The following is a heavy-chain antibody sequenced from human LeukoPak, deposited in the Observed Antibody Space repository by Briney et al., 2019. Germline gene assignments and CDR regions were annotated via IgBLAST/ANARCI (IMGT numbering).Heavy chain of an antibody. Sequence: GGSLRLSCAASGFTFSDYAMHWVRQAPGKGLEWVAIISYDGSNKYFADSVEGRFTISRDNSKNTLYLQMNSLRAEDAAVYYCARETYSSFDSWGQGTLVTVSS. J-gene: IGHJ4*02. CDR1: GFTFSDYA. CDR2: ISYDGSNK. D-gene: IGHD6-13*01. V-gene: IGHV3-30*16. CDR3: ARETYSSFDS.